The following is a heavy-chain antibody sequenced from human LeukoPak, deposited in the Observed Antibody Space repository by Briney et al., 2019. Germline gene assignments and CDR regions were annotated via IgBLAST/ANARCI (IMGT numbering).Heavy chain of an antibody. Sequence: GGSLRLSCAASGXTFSSYAMSWVRQAPGKGLEWVSAISDSGGTTYYADSVKGRFTISRDNSKNTLSLQMNSLRAEDTAVYYCAKDRKVLGLWGQGTMVTVSS. V-gene: IGHV3-23*01. D-gene: IGHD1-1*01. CDR1: GXTFSSYA. CDR2: ISDSGGTT. CDR3: AKDRKVLGL. J-gene: IGHJ3*01.